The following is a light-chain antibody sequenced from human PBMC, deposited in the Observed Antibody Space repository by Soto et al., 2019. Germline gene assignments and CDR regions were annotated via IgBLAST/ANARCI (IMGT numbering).Light chain of an antibody. CDR3: QQYNSFPP. CDR1: QSISSW. J-gene: IGKJ1*01. Sequence: DIQRTQSPSTLSASVGDRVTITCRASQSISSWLAWYQQKPGKAPKLLIYKASSLESGVPSRFSGSGSGTEFTLTISSLQPDDLATYYCQQYNSFPPFGQGPKVQLK. CDR2: KAS. V-gene: IGKV1-5*03.